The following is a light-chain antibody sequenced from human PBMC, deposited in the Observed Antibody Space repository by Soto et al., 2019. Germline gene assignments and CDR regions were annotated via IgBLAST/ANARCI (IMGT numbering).Light chain of an antibody. CDR1: QSVSSSY. Sequence: EIVLTQSPGTLSLSPGERATLSCRASQSVSSSYLAWYQQKPGQAPRLLIYGASSRATGIPGRFSGSGSGTDFTLTISRLEPEDFAVYYCQQYGSSPWTFGQRTKVEIK. J-gene: IGKJ1*01. CDR2: GAS. CDR3: QQYGSSPWT. V-gene: IGKV3-20*01.